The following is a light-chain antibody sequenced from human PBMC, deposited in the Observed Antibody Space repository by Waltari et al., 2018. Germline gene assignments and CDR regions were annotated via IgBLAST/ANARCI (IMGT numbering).Light chain of an antibody. V-gene: IGLV3-21*02. Sequence: SYVLTQSPSVSVAPGRTARLTCGGIGIGSTTGHWYQPTPGQAPPMVMYDDNERLSGIPERFSGSNSGNTTTLTITRVVVGDEADYYCQVWDTRGDPVVFGGGTKLTVL. J-gene: IGLJ2*01. CDR2: DDN. CDR3: QVWDTRGDPVV. CDR1: GIGSTT.